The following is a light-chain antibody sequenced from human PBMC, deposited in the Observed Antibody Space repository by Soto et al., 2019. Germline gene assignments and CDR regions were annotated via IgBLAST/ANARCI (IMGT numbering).Light chain of an antibody. CDR1: RSDVGNYDY. CDR3: SSYTATNTLVV. V-gene: IGLV2-14*01. J-gene: IGLJ1*01. Sequence: QSALTQPASVSGSPGQSITISRTGARSDVGNYDYVSWYQQHPGKAPKLIMYAVSHRPSGVSSRFSGSKSGNTASLTISGLQAEDEAAYYCSSYTATNTLVVFGTGTKLTVL. CDR2: AVS.